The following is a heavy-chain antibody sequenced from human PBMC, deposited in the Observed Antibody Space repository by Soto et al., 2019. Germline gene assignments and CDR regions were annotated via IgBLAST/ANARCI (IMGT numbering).Heavy chain of an antibody. Sequence: SETLSLTCTVSGGSISDDTYYWGWIRQPPGKGLEWIGSIYYSGTSYYNPSLKSRVTISVDTSKNQFSLKLSSVTAADTAVYYCAREATIAARLDSWGQGTLVTVSS. CDR1: GGSISDDTYY. V-gene: IGHV4-39*07. J-gene: IGHJ4*02. CDR3: AREATIAARLDS. CDR2: IYYSGTS. D-gene: IGHD6-6*01.